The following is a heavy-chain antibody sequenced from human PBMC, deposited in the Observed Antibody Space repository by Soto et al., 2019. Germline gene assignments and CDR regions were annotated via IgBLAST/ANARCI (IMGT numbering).Heavy chain of an antibody. CDR1: GFTFSSYA. CDR3: AKRAHGLDFDY. V-gene: IGHV3-23*01. J-gene: IGHJ4*02. Sequence: EVQLLESGGGLVQPGGSLRLSCAASGFTFSSYAMNWVRQAPGKGLEWVSVISGSGDNTYYADSVRGRFTISRDNSRNTLYLRMNSLRAEDTAVYYCAKRAHGLDFDYWGQGTLVTVSS. CDR2: ISGSGDNT.